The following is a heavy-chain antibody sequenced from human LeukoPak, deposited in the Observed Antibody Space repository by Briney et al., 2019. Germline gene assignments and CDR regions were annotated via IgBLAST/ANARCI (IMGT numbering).Heavy chain of an antibody. D-gene: IGHD6-19*01. CDR2: ISSSGSTI. J-gene: IGHJ6*02. V-gene: IGHV3-48*03. CDR1: GFTFSSYE. CDR3: ARDGSGWPYYYYGMDV. Sequence: GGSLRLSCAASGFTFSSYEMNWVRQAPGKGREWVSYISSSGSTIYYADSVKGRFTISRDNANNSLYLQMNSLRAEDTAVYYCARDGSGWPYYYYGMDVWGQGTTVTVSS.